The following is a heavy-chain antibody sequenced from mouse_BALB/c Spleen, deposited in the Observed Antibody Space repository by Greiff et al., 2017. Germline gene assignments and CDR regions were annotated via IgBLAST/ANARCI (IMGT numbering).Heavy chain of an antibody. J-gene: IGHJ2*01. CDR2: ISSGGSYT. V-gene: IGHV5-6*01. CDR3: ARLGVRHFDY. D-gene: IGHD2-14*01. CDR1: GFTFSSYG. Sequence: EVKVVESGGDLVKPGGSLKLSCAASGFTFSSYGMSWVRQTPDKRLEWVATISSGGSYTYYPDSVKGRFTISRDNAKNTLYLQMSSLKSEDTAMYYCARLGVRHFDYWGQGTTLTVSS.